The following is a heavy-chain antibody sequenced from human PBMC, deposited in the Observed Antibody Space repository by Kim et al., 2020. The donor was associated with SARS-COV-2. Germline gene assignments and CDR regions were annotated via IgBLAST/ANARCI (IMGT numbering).Heavy chain of an antibody. CDR1: GFTFSDYY. Sequence: GGSLRLSCEASGFTFSDYYMSWIRQATGRGLEWISYISNSIDYTNYADSVKGRFTISRDNAKNSLYLQMNSLRAEDTAVYYCARVPYGAGSYYYFDYWGQGTLVTISS. V-gene: IGHV3-11*05. D-gene: IGHD3-10*01. J-gene: IGHJ4*02. CDR3: ARVPYGAGSYYYFDY. CDR2: ISNSIDYT.